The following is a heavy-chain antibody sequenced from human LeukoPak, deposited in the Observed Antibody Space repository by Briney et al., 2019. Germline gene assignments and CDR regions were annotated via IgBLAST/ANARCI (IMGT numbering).Heavy chain of an antibody. V-gene: IGHV3-23*01. Sequence: GGSLRLSCAASGFTFSSYAMSWVRQAPGKGLEWVSAISGSGGSTYYADSVKGRFTISRDNSKNTLYLQMNSLRAEDTAVYYWAFSYGSGSYCRFWGQGNLVTVSS. CDR3: AFSYGSGSYCRF. D-gene: IGHD3-10*01. J-gene: IGHJ4*02. CDR1: GFTFSSYA. CDR2: ISGSGGST.